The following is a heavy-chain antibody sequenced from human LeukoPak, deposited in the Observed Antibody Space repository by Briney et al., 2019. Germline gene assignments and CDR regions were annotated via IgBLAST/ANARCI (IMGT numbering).Heavy chain of an antibody. D-gene: IGHD6-13*01. Sequence: PGGSLRLSCAASGFTFSSYAMHWVRQAPGKGLEWLAVISYDGSNKYYADSVKGRFTISRDNSKNTLYLQMNSLRAEDTAVYYCARSQQQPLYYGMDVWGQGTTVTVSS. CDR2: ISYDGSNK. CDR3: ARSQQQPLYYGMDV. J-gene: IGHJ6*02. V-gene: IGHV3-30-3*01. CDR1: GFTFSSYA.